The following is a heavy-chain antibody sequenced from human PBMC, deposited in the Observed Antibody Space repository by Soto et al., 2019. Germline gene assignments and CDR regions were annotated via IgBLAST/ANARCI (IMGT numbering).Heavy chain of an antibody. CDR3: GAGQYFSDY. J-gene: IGHJ4*02. D-gene: IGHD6-13*01. Sequence: QVQLVESGGGVVQPGRSLRLSCAASGFTFSSYGMHWVRQAPGKGLAWVALISYDGSDKYYADSVKGRFTISRDNSKNPLYLQMNSLRVEDTAVYYCGAGQYFSDYWGQGTLVTVSS. CDR1: GFTFSSYG. CDR2: ISYDGSDK. V-gene: IGHV3-30*03.